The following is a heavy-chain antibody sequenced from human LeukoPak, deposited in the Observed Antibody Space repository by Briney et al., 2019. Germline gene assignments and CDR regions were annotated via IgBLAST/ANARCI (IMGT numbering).Heavy chain of an antibody. D-gene: IGHD6-19*01. CDR1: GFTFSSYS. V-gene: IGHV3-21*01. CDR3: ARGSVAAYFDY. Sequence: GGSLRLPCAASGFTFSSYSMNWVRQVPGKGLEWVSSISSSSSYIYYADSVKGRFTISRDNAKNSLYLQMNSLRAEDTAVYYCARGSVAAYFDYWGQGTLVTVSS. J-gene: IGHJ4*02. CDR2: ISSSSSYI.